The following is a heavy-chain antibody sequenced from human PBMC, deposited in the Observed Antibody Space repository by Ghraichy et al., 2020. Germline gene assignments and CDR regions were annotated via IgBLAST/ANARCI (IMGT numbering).Heavy chain of an antibody. V-gene: IGHV4-39*01. CDR3: ARGGGPSGSYSRLYDI. Sequence: SETLSLTCTVSGGSISSSSYYWGWIRQPPGKGLEWIGSIYYSGSTYYNPSLKSRVTISVDTSKNQFSLKLSSVTAADTAVYYCARGGGPSGSYSRLYDIWGQGTMVTVSS. CDR2: IYYSGST. CDR1: GGSISSSSYY. D-gene: IGHD1-26*01. J-gene: IGHJ3*02.